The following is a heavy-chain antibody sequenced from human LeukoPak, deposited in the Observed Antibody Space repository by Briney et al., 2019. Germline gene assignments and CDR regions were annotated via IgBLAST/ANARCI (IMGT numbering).Heavy chain of an antibody. CDR1: GLTFSRDW. D-gene: IGHD3-22*01. CDR2: IKQDGGET. CDR3: ARGAPSADYYDSSGYQY. V-gene: IGHV3-7*01. J-gene: IGHJ4*02. Sequence: PGGSLRLSCEGFGLTFSRDWMSWVRQAPGKGLEWVANIKQDGGETYYGDSVKGRFTISRDNAKNSLYLQMRSLRAEDTAVYYCARGAPSADYYDSSGYQYWSQGTLVTVSS.